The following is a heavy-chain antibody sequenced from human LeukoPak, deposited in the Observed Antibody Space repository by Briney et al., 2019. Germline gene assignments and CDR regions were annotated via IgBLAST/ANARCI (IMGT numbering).Heavy chain of an antibody. CDR1: GGSISSYY. D-gene: IGHD6-13*01. CDR2: IYYSGST. CDR3: VRDKAAAGNYGMDV. Sequence: PSETLSLTCTVSGGSISSYYWSWIRQPPGKGLEWIGYIYYSGSTNYNPSLKSRVTISVDTSKNQFSLKLSSVTAADTAVYYCVRDKAAAGNYGMDVWGQGTTVTVSS. V-gene: IGHV4-59*01. J-gene: IGHJ6*02.